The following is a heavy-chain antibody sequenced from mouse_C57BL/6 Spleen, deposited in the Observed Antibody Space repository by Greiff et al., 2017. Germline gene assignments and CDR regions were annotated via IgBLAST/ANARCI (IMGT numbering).Heavy chain of an antibody. J-gene: IGHJ2*01. V-gene: IGHV1-80*01. CDR2: IYPGDGNT. Sequence: VQLQQSGAELVKPGASVKISCKASGYAFSSYWMTWVKQRPGKGLEWIGQIYPGDGNTNYNGKFKGRATLTADKASNTAYMQLRSVTSEDSSVYFCARQGDYYFDYWGQGTTLTVSS. D-gene: IGHD3-3*01. CDR1: GYAFSSYW. CDR3: ARQGDYYFDY.